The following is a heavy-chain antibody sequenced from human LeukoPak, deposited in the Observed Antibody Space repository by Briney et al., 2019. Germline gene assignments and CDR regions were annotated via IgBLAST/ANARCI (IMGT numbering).Heavy chain of an antibody. V-gene: IGHV1-2*02. CDR3: AREVAKKYSSTRGGFDP. CDR2: INPNSGGT. Sequence: ASVKVSCKASGYTFTGYYMHWVRQAPGQGLERMGWINPNSGGTNYAQKFQGRVTMTRDTSISTTYMELSRLRSDDTAVYYCAREVAKKYSSTRGGFDPWGQGTLVTVSS. CDR1: GYTFTGYY. D-gene: IGHD6-13*01. J-gene: IGHJ5*02.